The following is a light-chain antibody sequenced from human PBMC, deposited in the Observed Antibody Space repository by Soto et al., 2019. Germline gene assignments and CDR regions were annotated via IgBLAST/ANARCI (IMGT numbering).Light chain of an antibody. V-gene: IGKV3-15*01. CDR3: QQYINWPVT. Sequence: EIVMTQSPATLSVSPGERATLSCRASQSVSSNLAWYQQKPGQAPRLLSYGASIRATGIPARFSGSGSGTEFTLTISSLQSEDYAVYYCQQYINWPVTFGQGTKVEIK. CDR2: GAS. J-gene: IGKJ1*01. CDR1: QSVSSN.